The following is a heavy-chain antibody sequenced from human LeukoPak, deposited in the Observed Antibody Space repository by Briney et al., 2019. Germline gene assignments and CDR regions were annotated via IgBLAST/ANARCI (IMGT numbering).Heavy chain of an antibody. CDR2: ISYDGSNK. J-gene: IGHJ4*02. Sequence: GGSLRLSCAASGFTFSSYAMHWVRQAPGKGLEWVAVISYDGSNKYYADSVKGRFTISRDNSKNTLYLQMNGLRAEDTAVYYCAKDAGITGTGYYFDYWGQGTLVTVSS. V-gene: IGHV3-30*04. CDR1: GFTFSSYA. CDR3: AKDAGITGTGYYFDY. D-gene: IGHD1-20*01.